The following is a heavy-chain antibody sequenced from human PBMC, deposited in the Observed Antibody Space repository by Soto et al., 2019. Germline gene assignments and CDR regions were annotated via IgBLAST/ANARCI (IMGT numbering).Heavy chain of an antibody. CDR3: AREASSGVSGRPPHYYMDV. D-gene: IGHD3-10*01. V-gene: IGHV4-31*03. J-gene: IGHJ6*03. CDR1: GGSISSGGYY. Sequence: SETLSLTCTVSGGSISSGGYYWSWIRQHPGKGLEWIGYIYYSGSTYYNPSLKSRVTISVDTSKNQFPLKLSSVTAADTAVYYCAREASSGVSGRPPHYYMDVWGKGTAVTVSS. CDR2: IYYSGST.